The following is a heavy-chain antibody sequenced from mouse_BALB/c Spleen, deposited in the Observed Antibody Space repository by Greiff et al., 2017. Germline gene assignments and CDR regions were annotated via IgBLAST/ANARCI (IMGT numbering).Heavy chain of an antibody. V-gene: IGHV1-69*02. J-gene: IGHJ4*01. CDR2: IDPSDSYT. CDR1: GYTFTSYW. Sequence: VQLQQPGAELVKPGASVKLSCKASGYTFTSYWMHWVKQRPGQGLEWIGEIDPSDSYTNYNQKFKGKATLTVDKSSSTAYMQLSSLTSEDSAVYYCARGHYGNFYAMDYWGQGTSVTVSS. CDR3: ARGHYGNFYAMDY. D-gene: IGHD2-1*01.